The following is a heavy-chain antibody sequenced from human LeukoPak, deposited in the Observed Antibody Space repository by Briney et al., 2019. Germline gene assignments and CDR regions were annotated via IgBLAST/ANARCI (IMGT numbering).Heavy chain of an antibody. D-gene: IGHD2-15*01. CDR3: AKHTREGASDTPFDY. CDR2: IYPGDSDT. CDR1: GYSFTSYW. V-gene: IGHV5-51*01. J-gene: IGHJ4*02. Sequence: GESLKISCKGSGYSFTSYWIGWVRQMPGKGLEWMGIIYPGDSDTRYSPSFQGQVTISADKSISTAYLQWSSLKASDTAIYYCAKHTREGASDTPFDYWGQGTLVTVSS.